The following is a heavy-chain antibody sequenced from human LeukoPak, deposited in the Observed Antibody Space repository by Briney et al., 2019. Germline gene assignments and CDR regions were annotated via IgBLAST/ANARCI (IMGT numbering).Heavy chain of an antibody. D-gene: IGHD2-8*02. V-gene: IGHV3-33*01. CDR1: GFTFSNYG. CDR3: ARDSPYGTAGY. Sequence: PGRSLRLSCAASGFTFSNYGMHWVRQAPGKGLEWVAVIWFDGSNKYYADSVKGRFTISRDNSKSTLYLQLNSLRAEDTAVYYCARDSPYGTAGYWGQGTLVTVSS. CDR2: IWFDGSNK. J-gene: IGHJ4*02.